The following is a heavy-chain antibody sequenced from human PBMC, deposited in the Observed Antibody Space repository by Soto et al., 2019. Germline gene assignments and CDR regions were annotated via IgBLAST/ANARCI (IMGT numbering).Heavy chain of an antibody. D-gene: IGHD6-19*01. Sequence: QITLKESGPTLVRPTQTLTLTCTFSGFSLSTSGLGVGWIRQPPGKALEWLALIYWNDDKRYSPSLKARLTITKDTSNNQVVLTRTNMDPVDTATYYCAHRPIGLYLCDYWGQGTLVTVSS. CDR1: GFSLSTSGLG. CDR3: AHRPIGLYLCDY. V-gene: IGHV2-5*01. CDR2: IYWNDDK. J-gene: IGHJ4*02.